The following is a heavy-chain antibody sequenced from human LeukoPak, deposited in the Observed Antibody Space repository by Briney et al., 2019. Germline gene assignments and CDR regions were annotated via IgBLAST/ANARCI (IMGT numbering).Heavy chain of an antibody. J-gene: IGHJ4*02. CDR1: GFSFSSYS. Sequence: GGSLRLSCAACGFSFSSYSMTWVRQAPGKGLEWVSSISSTSSYIYYADSVKGRFTISRDNAKNSLYLQMNSLRAEDTAVYRCMVTHPQHYYFDYWGQGTLVTVSS. V-gene: IGHV3-21*01. CDR3: MVTHPQHYYFDY. CDR2: ISSTSSYI. D-gene: IGHD2-21*02.